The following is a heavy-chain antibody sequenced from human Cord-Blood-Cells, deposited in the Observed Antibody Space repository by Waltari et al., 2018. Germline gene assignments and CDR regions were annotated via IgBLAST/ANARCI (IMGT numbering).Heavy chain of an antibody. CDR3: ARAKSGSYFYFQH. CDR2: INAGNGNT. V-gene: IGHV1-3*01. D-gene: IGHD1-26*01. J-gene: IGHJ1*01. CDR1: GYTFTSYA. Sequence: QVQLVQSGAEVKKPGASVKVSCKASGYTFTSYAMHWVRQAPGQRLEWMGWINAGNGNTKYSQEFQGRGTITRDTSASTAYMELSSLRSEDTAVYYCARAKSGSYFYFQHWGQGTLVTVSS.